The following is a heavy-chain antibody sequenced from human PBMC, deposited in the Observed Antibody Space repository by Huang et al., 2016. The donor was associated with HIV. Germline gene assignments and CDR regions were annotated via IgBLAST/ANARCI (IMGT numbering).Heavy chain of an antibody. CDR1: GDSVSSHY. Sequence: QVRLQESGPGLVKPSETLSLSCTVSGDSVSSHYWGWIRHPPGKGLDGIGTVYDSGTTKYNPLLKSRITISVDTSKNGFSLNITSVSAADTAMYFCVRDQGRLAVGGIDNWFDPWGQGALVTVSS. J-gene: IGHJ5*02. V-gene: IGHV4-59*02. CDR3: VRDQGRLAVGGIDNWFDP. D-gene: IGHD6-19*01. CDR2: VYDSGTT.